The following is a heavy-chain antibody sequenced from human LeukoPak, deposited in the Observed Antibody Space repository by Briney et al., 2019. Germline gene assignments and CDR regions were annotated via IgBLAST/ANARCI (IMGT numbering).Heavy chain of an antibody. CDR2: IHYTGST. CDR1: GGSINSYY. Sequence: PSETLSLTCTVSGGSINSYYWSWIWQPPGKGLECIGYIHYTGSTNYNPSLKSRVTISVDTSKSQFSLKLSSVTAAETAIYYCARGGYYGSGNDFRFDPWGQGTLVTVSS. J-gene: IGHJ5*02. V-gene: IGHV4-59*01. D-gene: IGHD3-10*01. CDR3: ARGGYYGSGNDFRFDP.